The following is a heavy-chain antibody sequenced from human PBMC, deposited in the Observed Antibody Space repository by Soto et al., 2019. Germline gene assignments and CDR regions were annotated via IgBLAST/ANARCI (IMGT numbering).Heavy chain of an antibody. CDR2: ISSSGSTI. V-gene: IGHV3-11*01. CDR1: GFTFSDYY. J-gene: IGHJ6*03. Sequence: PGGSLRLSCAASGFTFSDYYMSWIRQAPGKGLEWVSYISSSGSTIYYADSVKGRFTISRDNAKNSLYLQMNSLRAEDTAVYYCAMASYGDYDPYYYMDVWGKGTTVTVSS. D-gene: IGHD4-17*01. CDR3: AMASYGDYDPYYYMDV.